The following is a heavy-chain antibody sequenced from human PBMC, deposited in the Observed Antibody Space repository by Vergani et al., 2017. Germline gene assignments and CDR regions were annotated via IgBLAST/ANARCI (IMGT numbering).Heavy chain of an antibody. D-gene: IGHD3-16*01. CDR2: IKSKTDGGTT. CDR1: GFTFSNAW. Sequence: EVQLVESGGGLVKPGGSLRLSCAASGFTFSNAWMSWVRQAPGKGLEWVGRIKSKTDGGTTDYAAPVKGRFTISRDDSKNTLYLQMNSLKTEDTAVYYCTTMSYYDYVWGKYYFDYWGQGTLVTVSS. V-gene: IGHV3-15*01. CDR3: TTMSYYDYVWGKYYFDY. J-gene: IGHJ4*02.